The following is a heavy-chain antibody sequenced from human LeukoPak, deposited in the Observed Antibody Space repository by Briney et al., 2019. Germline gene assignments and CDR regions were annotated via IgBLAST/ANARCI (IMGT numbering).Heavy chain of an antibody. CDR2: INPSGGST. D-gene: IGHD6-13*01. J-gene: IGHJ5*02. V-gene: IGHV1-46*01. CDR3: ARDKTDSGTYSWFDP. CDR1: GYTFTSYY. Sequence: GASVKVSCKASGYTFTSYYMHWVRQAPGQGLEWMGIINPSGGSTSYAQKFQGRVTMTRDTSTSTIYMELSSLRSEDTAVYYCARDKTDSGTYSWFDPWGQGTLVTVSS.